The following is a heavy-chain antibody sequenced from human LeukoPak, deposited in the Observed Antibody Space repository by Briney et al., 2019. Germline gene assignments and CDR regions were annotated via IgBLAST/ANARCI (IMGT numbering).Heavy chain of an antibody. CDR3: AKGCSSTSCAIEFDS. Sequence: GGSLRLSCAGSGFTFKNYGIHWVYQAPGKGLEWVPGMSYDGGHRYYGDSVKGRFTISRDNSKDTVYVEMNSLRPEDTALYYCAKGCSSTSCAIEFDSWGQGTLVTVSS. J-gene: IGHJ4*02. CDR1: GFTFKNYG. V-gene: IGHV3-30*18. CDR2: MSYDGGHR. D-gene: IGHD2-2*01.